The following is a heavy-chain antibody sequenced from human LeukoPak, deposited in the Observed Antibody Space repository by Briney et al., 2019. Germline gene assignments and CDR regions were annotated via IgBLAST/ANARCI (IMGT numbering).Heavy chain of an antibody. J-gene: IGHJ4*02. CDR1: GFTFSSYA. CDR2: ISNSGGST. CDR3: AKSPPYETYYFDY. Sequence: GGSLRLSCAASGFTFSSYAMSWVRQAPGKGLEWVSTISNSGGSTDYADSVKGRFTISRDNSKNTLYLQMNSLRAEDTAVYYCAKSPPYETYYFDYWGQGTLVTVSS. D-gene: IGHD3-3*01. V-gene: IGHV3-23*01.